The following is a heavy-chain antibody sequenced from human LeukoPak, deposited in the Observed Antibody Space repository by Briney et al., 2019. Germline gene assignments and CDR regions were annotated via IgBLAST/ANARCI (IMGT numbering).Heavy chain of an antibody. CDR1: GFSLSTSGMC. CDR3: AYSSSARYFDY. Sequence: SGPTVVNPTQTLTLTCTFSGFSLSTSGMCVSWIRQPPAKALEWLARIDWDDDKYYSTSLKTRLTISKDTSKNQVVLTMTNMDPVDTATYYCAYSSSARYFDYWGQGTLVTVSS. D-gene: IGHD6-6*01. J-gene: IGHJ4*02. CDR2: IDWDDDK. V-gene: IGHV2-70*11.